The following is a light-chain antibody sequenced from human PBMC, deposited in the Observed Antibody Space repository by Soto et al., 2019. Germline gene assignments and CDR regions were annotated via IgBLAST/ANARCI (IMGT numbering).Light chain of an antibody. CDR1: SSDVGGYNY. CDR3: TSYTRSSTLVV. J-gene: IGLJ2*01. Sequence: QSALTRPASVSGSPGQSITIPCTGTSSDVGGYNYVSWYQQHPGKAPKLMIYEVNNRPSGVSNRFSGSKSANTASLTISGLQSEDEADYYCTSYTRSSTLVVFGGGTKLTVL. V-gene: IGLV2-14*01. CDR2: EVN.